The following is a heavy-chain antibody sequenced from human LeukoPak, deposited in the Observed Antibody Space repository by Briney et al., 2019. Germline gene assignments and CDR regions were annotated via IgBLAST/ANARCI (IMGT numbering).Heavy chain of an antibody. CDR3: ASGVVITIFDY. J-gene: IGHJ4*02. CDR1: DGSISSYY. CDR2: IYYSGST. V-gene: IGHV4-59*01. Sequence: SETLSLTCTVSDGSISSYYWSWIRQPPGKGLEWIGYIYYSGSTNYNPSLKSRVTISVDTSKNQFSLKLSSVTAADTAVYYCASGVVITIFDYWGQGTLVTVSS. D-gene: IGHD3-22*01.